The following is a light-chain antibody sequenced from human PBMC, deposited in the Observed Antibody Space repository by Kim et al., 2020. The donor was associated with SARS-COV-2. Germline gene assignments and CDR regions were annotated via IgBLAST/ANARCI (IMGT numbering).Light chain of an antibody. V-gene: IGLV4-69*01. CDR3: QTWGTGIWV. Sequence: QLVLTQSPSASASLGASVNLTCTLSSGHRSYAIAWHHQQPEKGPRFLMKLNSDGSHSKGDGIPDRFSGSSSGAERYLTISSLQSEDEADYYCQTWGTGIWVFGGGTKVTVL. CDR2: LNSDGSH. CDR1: SGHRSYA. J-gene: IGLJ3*02.